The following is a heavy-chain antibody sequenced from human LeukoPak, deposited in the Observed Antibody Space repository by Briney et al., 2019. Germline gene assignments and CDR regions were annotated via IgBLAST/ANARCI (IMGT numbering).Heavy chain of an antibody. J-gene: IGHJ4*02. CDR2: INHSGSS. D-gene: IGHD3-10*01. CDR1: GVSFSGYY. Sequence: PSQTLSLTCAVYGVSFSGYYWSWIRQPPGKGLEWIGEINHSGSSNYNPSLKSRVTISIDMSKNHFSLKLSSVTAADTAVYYCARGRSYGSGSFGYWGQGTLVTVSS. V-gene: IGHV4-34*01. CDR3: ARGRSYGSGSFGY.